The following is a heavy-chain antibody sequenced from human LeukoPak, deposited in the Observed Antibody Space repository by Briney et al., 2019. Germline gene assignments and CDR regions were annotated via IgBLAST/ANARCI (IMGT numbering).Heavy chain of an antibody. V-gene: IGHV4-59*01. CDR3: ARDRVIRAARPRVWFDP. D-gene: IGHD6-6*01. CDR2: IYYSGST. J-gene: IGHJ5*02. Sequence: KPSHTLSLPCSVSGDPIRKYYGRWSRQPGGKGLELITYIYYSGSTNYNPSPKRRVTISVDTSKIQFSLKLSSVTAADTAVYYCARDRVIRAARPRVWFDPWGQGTLVTVSS. CDR1: GDPIRKYY.